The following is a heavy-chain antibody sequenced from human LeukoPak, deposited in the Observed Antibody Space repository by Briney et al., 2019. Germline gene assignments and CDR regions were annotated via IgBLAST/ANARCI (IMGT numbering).Heavy chain of an antibody. CDR3: ARTDYRE. V-gene: IGHV4-34*01. CDR1: GGSFSGYY. J-gene: IGHJ4*02. Sequence: SETLSLTCAVYGGSFSGYYWSWIRRPPGKGLEWIGEINHSGSTNYNPSLKSRVTISVDTSKIQFSLKLSSVTAADTAVYYCARTDYREWGQGTLVTVSS. CDR2: INHSGST. D-gene: IGHD4-11*01.